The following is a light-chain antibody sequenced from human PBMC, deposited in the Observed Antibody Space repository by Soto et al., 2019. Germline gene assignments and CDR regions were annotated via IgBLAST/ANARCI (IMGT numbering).Light chain of an antibody. CDR1: QSVSSSY. CDR3: QQYGSSPRT. Sequence: EIVLTQSPGPLSLSPGKRATLSCRASQSVSSSYLAWYQQKPGQAPRLLIYGASSRATGIPDRVSGSGSGTDFTLTISRLEPEDFAVYYCQQYGSSPRTFGQGTKVDIK. CDR2: GAS. J-gene: IGKJ1*01. V-gene: IGKV3-20*01.